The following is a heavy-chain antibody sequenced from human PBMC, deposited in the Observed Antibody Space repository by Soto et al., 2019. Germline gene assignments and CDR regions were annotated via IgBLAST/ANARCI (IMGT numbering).Heavy chain of an antibody. D-gene: IGHD2-15*01. Sequence: GGSLRLSCAASGFTFDDYAMHWVRQAPGKGLEWVSGISWNSGSIGYADSVKGRFTISRDNAKNSLYLQMNSLRAEDTALYYCVKACGGSCYSLDRSGGGSPGYIDYWGQGTLVTVSS. CDR3: VKACGGSCYSLDRSGGGSPGYIDY. CDR1: GFTFDDYA. J-gene: IGHJ4*02. CDR2: ISWNSGSI. V-gene: IGHV3-9*01.